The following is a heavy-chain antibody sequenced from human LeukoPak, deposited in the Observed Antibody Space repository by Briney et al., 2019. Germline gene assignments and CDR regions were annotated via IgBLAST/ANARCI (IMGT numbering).Heavy chain of an antibody. CDR2: IYYSGST. J-gene: IGHJ3*02. CDR1: GGSISSYY. V-gene: IGHV4-59*01. Sequence: PSETLSLTCTVSGGSISSYYWSWIRQPPGKGLEWIGYIYYSGSTNYNPSLKSRVTISVDTSKNQFSLKLSSVTAADTAVYYCARGGVGRVPGSAFDIWGQGTTVAVSS. CDR3: ARGGVGRVPGSAFDI. D-gene: IGHD3-3*01.